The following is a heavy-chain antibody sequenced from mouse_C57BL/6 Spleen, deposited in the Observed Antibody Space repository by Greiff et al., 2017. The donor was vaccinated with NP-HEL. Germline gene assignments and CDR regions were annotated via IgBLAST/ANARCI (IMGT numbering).Heavy chain of an antibody. J-gene: IGHJ4*01. CDR2: IDPENGDT. D-gene: IGHD2-5*01. CDR1: GFNIKDDY. V-gene: IGHV14-4*01. CDR3: TTGYSNLYAMDY. Sequence: EVQRVESGAELVRPGASVKLSCTASGFNIKDDYMHWVKQRPEQGLEWIGWIDPENGDTEYASKFQGKATITADTSSNTAYLQLSSLTSEDTAVYYCTTGYSNLYAMDYWGQGTSVTVSS.